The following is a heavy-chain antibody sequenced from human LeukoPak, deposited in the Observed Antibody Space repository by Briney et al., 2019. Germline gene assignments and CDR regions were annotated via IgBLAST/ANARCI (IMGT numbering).Heavy chain of an antibody. Sequence: GGPLRLSCAASGFTFISYTMNWVRQAPGKGLEWVSSISSSSSYIYYADSVKGRFTISRDNAKNSLYLQMNSLRAEDTAVYFCATIDFGTGVSDYWGQGTLVTVSS. CDR2: ISSSSSYI. D-gene: IGHD4-17*01. CDR3: ATIDFGTGVSDY. CDR1: GFTFISYT. V-gene: IGHV3-21*01. J-gene: IGHJ4*02.